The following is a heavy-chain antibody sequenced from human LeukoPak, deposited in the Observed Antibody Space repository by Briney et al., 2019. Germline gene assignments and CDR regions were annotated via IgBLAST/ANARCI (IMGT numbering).Heavy chain of an antibody. D-gene: IGHD3-3*01. V-gene: IGHV4-30-4*08. Sequence: TGSHNYVSWVRQPPGKGLEWIGYIYYSGSTYYNPSLKSRVTISVDTSKNQFSLKLSSVTAADTAVYYCARANYDFWSGYFMAPHGYGMDVWGQGTTVTVSS. J-gene: IGHJ6*02. CDR3: ARANYDFWSGYFMAPHGYGMDV. CDR2: IYYSGST. CDR1: TGSHNY.